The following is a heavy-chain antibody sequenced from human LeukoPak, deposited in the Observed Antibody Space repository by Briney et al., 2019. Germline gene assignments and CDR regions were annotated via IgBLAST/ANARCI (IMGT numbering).Heavy chain of an antibody. CDR2: IIPIFGTA. Sequence: GASVKVSCKASGGTFSSYAISWVRQAPGQGLEWMGGIIPIFGTANYAQKFQGRVTITADESTSTAYMELSSLRSEDTAVYYCARDTSLIEYSSSYLAFDIWGQGTMVTVSS. CDR3: ARDTSLIEYSSSYLAFDI. CDR1: GGTFSSYA. V-gene: IGHV1-69*13. J-gene: IGHJ3*02. D-gene: IGHD6-6*01.